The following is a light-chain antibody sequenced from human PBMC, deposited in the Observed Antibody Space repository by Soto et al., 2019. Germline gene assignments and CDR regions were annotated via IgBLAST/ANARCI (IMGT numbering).Light chain of an antibody. Sequence: QSVLTQPPSESGTPGQRVTISCSGSSSNIGSNSVNWYQHLPGTAPKLLIYSSNQRPSGVPDRFSGSKSGTSASLAISGLQSDDEADYYCAVWDDSLNGPVFGGGTKLTFL. CDR3: AVWDDSLNGPV. V-gene: IGLV1-44*01. CDR2: SSN. CDR1: SSNIGSNS. J-gene: IGLJ2*01.